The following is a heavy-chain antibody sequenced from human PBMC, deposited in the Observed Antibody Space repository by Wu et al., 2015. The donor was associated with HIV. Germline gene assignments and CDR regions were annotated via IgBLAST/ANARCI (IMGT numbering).Heavy chain of an antibody. CDR1: GGTFSSYA. CDR2: IIPIFGTA. V-gene: IGHV1-69*13. J-gene: IGHJ3*02. Sequence: QVQLVQSGAEVKKPGSSVKVSCKASGGTFSSYAISWVRQAPGQGLEWMGRIIPIFGTANYAQKFQGRVTITADESTSTAYMELSSLRSEDTAVYYCARAYSGYAEGGDAFDIVGPRGQVVTVSS. D-gene: IGHD5-12*01. CDR3: ARAYSGYAEGGDAFDI.